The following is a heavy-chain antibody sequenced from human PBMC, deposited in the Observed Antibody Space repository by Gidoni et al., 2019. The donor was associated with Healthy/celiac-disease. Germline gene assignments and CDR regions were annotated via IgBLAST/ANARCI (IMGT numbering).Heavy chain of an antibody. CDR3: AKAMVATIPFGY. CDR1: GLLFSSYG. V-gene: IGHV3-30*18. J-gene: IGHJ4*02. D-gene: IGHD5-12*01. CDR2: ISYDGSNK. Sequence: QVQLVESGGGVVQPGRSLRLSWAAPGLLFSSYGLHWVRQAPGKGLEWVAVISYDGSNKYYADSVKCRFTISRDNSKNTLYLQMNSLRAEDTAVYYCAKAMVATIPFGYWGQGTLVTVSS.